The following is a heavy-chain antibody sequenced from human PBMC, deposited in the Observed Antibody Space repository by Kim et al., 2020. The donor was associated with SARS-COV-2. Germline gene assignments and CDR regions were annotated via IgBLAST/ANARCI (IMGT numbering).Heavy chain of an antibody. CDR3: AHRSESLHFDY. V-gene: IGHV4-34*01. CDR2: IN. Sequence: INTHDPSLKRRVTRSVDTSKNQFSLKQSSVAAADTAVYYCAHRSESLHFDYWGQGTLVTVSS. J-gene: IGHJ4*02.